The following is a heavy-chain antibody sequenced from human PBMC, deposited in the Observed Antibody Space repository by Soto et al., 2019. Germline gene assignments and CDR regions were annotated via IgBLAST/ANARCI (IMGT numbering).Heavy chain of an antibody. Sequence: QVQLVQSGGEVKKPGASVKVSCKASGYTFTNYGISWVRQAPGQGLEWMGWINVYNGNTKYAQKVQGRVTMTTDTSTSKDYMELRSMRSDDTAVYDCARGVGSGSYYNQYNWFDPWGQGTLVTVSS. J-gene: IGHJ5*02. CDR3: ARGVGSGSYYNQYNWFDP. V-gene: IGHV1-18*01. CDR2: INVYNGNT. D-gene: IGHD3-10*01. CDR1: GYTFTNYG.